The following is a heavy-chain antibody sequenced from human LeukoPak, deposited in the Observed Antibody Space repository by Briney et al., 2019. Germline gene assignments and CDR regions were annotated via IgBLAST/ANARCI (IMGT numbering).Heavy chain of an antibody. Sequence: PSQTLSLTCTASGGSISSGSYYWICNPPPAGKGLEWIGSIYTSGSTNYNPSLKSRVTISVDTSKNQFSLKLSPVTAADTAVYYCASTDIWFGELYWGQGTLVTVSS. V-gene: IGHV4-61*02. J-gene: IGHJ4*02. D-gene: IGHD3-10*01. CDR2: IYTSGST. CDR3: ASTDIWFGELY. CDR1: GGSISSGSYY.